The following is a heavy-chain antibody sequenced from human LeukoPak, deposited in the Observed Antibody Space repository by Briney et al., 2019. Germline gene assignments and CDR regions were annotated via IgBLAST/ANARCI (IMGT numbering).Heavy chain of an antibody. V-gene: IGHV1-18*01. D-gene: IGHD2-15*01. CDR2: ISGNNGVT. Sequence: SVTVSCKASGYSFTTYGITWVRQAPGQGLEWMGGISGNNGVTKYAQKVQGRVTMTTNTSTSTAYMEVTNLTSKATDVYYCARTRSGGSCSYWGEPTLVTVSA. J-gene: IGHJ4*01. CDR1: GYSFTTYG. CDR3: ARTRSGGSCSY.